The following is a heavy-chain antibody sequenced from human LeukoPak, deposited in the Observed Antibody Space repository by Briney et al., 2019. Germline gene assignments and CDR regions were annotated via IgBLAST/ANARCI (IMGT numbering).Heavy chain of an antibody. CDR3: ARRGVGATLPFDY. J-gene: IGHJ4*02. CDR2: INHSGST. CDR1: GGSFSGYY. V-gene: IGHV4-34*01. D-gene: IGHD1-26*01. Sequence: RASETLSLTCAVYGGSFSGYYWSWIRQPPGKGLEWIGEINHSGSTNYNPSLKGRVTISVDTSKNQFSLKLSSVTAADTAVYYCARRGVGATLPFDYWGQGTLVTVSS.